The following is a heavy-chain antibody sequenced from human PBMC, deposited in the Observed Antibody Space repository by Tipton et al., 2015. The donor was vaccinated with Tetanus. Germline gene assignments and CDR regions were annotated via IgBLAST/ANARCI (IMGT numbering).Heavy chain of an antibody. V-gene: IGHV4-34*01. Sequence: TLSLTCAVDGGSLNNYYWAWFRQPPGKGLEWIGEVDHSGNTRYNPSLKSRLTISVDTSKDQFSLKLSSVVAADTAVYYCARGQAGPRANVWGQGTTVIVSS. CDR1: GGSLNNYY. CDR3: ARGQAGPRANV. D-gene: IGHD6-19*01. J-gene: IGHJ6*02. CDR2: VDHSGNT.